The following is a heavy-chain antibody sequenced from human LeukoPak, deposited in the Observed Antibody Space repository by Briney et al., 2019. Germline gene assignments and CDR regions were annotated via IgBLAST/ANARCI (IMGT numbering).Heavy chain of an antibody. D-gene: IGHD3-16*02. V-gene: IGHV4-39*01. CDR2: IYYSGST. CDR1: GGSISSSSYY. J-gene: IGHJ4*02. Sequence: PSETLSLTCTVSGGSISSSSYYWGWIRQPPGKGLEWIGSIYYSGSTYYNPSLKSRGTISVDTSKNQFSLKLSSVTAADTAVYYCARAEIKLYNQRRYYFDYWGQGTLVTVSS. CDR3: ARAEIKLYNQRRYYFDY.